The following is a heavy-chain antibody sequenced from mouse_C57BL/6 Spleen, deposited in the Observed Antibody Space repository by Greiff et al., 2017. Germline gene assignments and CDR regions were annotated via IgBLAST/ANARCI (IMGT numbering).Heavy chain of an antibody. CDR2: IRSKSNNYAT. J-gene: IGHJ4*01. CDR1: GFSFNTYA. CDR3: VRHGTRYAMDY. V-gene: IGHV10-1*01. D-gene: IGHD1-1*02. Sequence: EVQLVESGGGLVQPKGSLKLSCAASGFSFNTYAMNWVRQAPGKGLEWVARIRSKSNNYATYYADTVKDRFTISRDDSESMLYLQMNNLKTEDTAIYYCVRHGTRYAMDYWGQGTSVTVSS.